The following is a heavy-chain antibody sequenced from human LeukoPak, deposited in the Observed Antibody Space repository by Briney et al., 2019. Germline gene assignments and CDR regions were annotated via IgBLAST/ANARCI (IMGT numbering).Heavy chain of an antibody. J-gene: IGHJ3*02. Sequence: GRSLRLSCAASGFTFSSYGMHWVRQAPGKGLEWVAVISYDGSNKYYADSVKGRFTISRDNSKNTLYLQMNSLRAEDTAVYYCAKDDTSFVEMATLGAFDIWGQGTMVTVSS. CDR3: AKDDTSFVEMATLGAFDI. CDR2: ISYDGSNK. V-gene: IGHV3-30*18. D-gene: IGHD5-24*01. CDR1: GFTFSSYG.